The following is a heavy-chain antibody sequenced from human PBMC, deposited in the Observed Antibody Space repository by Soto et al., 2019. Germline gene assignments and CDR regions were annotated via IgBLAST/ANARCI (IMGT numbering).Heavy chain of an antibody. V-gene: IGHV4-34*01. Sequence: SETLSLTCTVSGGSISSYYWSWIRQPPGKGLEWIGEINHSGSTNYNPSLKSRVTISVDTSKNQFSLKLSSVTAADTAVYYCARVDDSSSWYPDYWGQGTLVTVSS. J-gene: IGHJ4*02. CDR2: INHSGST. CDR1: GGSISSYY. D-gene: IGHD6-13*01. CDR3: ARVDDSSSWYPDY.